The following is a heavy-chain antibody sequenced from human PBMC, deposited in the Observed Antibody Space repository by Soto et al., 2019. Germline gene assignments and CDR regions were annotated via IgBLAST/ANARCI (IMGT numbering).Heavy chain of an antibody. CDR2: INHSGST. V-gene: IGHV4-34*01. CDR3: ARGFGGVVYYYYGMDV. D-gene: IGHD3-10*01. Sequence: PSETLSLTCAVYGGSFSGYYWTWIRQPPGTGLEWIGEINHSGSTNYNPSLKSRVTISVDTSKNQFSLKLSSVTAADTAVYYCARGFGGVVYYYYGMDVWGQGTTVTVSS. J-gene: IGHJ6*02. CDR1: GGSFSGYY.